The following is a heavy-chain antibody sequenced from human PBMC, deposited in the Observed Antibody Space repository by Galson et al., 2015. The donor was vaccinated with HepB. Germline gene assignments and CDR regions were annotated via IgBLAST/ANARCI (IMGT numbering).Heavy chain of an antibody. J-gene: IGHJ4*02. D-gene: IGHD5-24*01. CDR1: GYTFTGYY. CDR2: INPNSGGT. CDR3: ARDRSFRRDGYHFDY. V-gene: IGHV1-2*06. Sequence: SVKVSCKASGYTFTGYYMHWVRQAPGQGLEWMGRINPNSGGTNYAQKFQGRVTMTRDTSISTAYMELSRLRSDDTAVYYCARDRSFRRDGYHFDYWGQGTLVTVSS.